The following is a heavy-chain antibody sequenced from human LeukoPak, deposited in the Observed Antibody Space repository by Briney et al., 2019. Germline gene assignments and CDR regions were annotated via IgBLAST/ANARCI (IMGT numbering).Heavy chain of an antibody. V-gene: IGHV4-4*07. CDR3: AREGARDDFVVVPAALVF. J-gene: IGHJ4*02. CDR2: IHRTGST. Sequence: SETLSLTCTVSNGSIGSYYWTWIRQPAGKGLEWIGRIHRTGSTNYNPSLTSRVIMSVDTSKNQFSLRLTSLTAADTAVYYCAREGARDDFVVVPAALVFWGLGTLVTVSS. CDR1: NGSIGSYY. D-gene: IGHD2-2*01.